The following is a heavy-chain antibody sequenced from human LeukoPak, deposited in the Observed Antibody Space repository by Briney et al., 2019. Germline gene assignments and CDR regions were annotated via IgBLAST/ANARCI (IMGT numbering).Heavy chain of an antibody. V-gene: IGHV4-4*07. Sequence: PSETLSLTCTVSGGSISSYYWSWIRQPAGKGLEWIGRIYTSGSTNYNPSLKSRVTISVDTSKNQFSLKLSSVTAADTAVYYCASFSGGWSEGRFDYWGQGTLVTVSS. CDR3: ASFSGGWSEGRFDY. D-gene: IGHD6-19*01. CDR2: IYTSGST. J-gene: IGHJ4*02. CDR1: GGSISSYY.